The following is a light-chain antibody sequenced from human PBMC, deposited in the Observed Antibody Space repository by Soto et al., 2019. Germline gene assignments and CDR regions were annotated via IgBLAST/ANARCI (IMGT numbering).Light chain of an antibody. J-gene: IGKJ2*01. CDR1: QSVSSH. CDR3: QQRSDWPRT. V-gene: IGKV3-11*01. Sequence: EIVMTQSPATLSVSPGERATLSCRASQSVSSHLAWYQQKLGQAPRLLIYDASNRATGIPARFSGSGSGTDFTLTISSLEPEDFAVYYCQQRSDWPRTFGQGTKVDIK. CDR2: DAS.